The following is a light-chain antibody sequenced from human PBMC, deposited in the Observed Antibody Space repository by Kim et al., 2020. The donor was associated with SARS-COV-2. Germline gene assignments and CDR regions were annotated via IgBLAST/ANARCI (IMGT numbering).Light chain of an antibody. Sequence: SSELTQPPSVSVAPGQTARMTCGGNNMGSKSVPWHQQRPGQAPVVVIHHDSDRPSGIPERVSGSNSGNTATLTINRVEAGDEADYYCLVWDSGSDHWVFGGGTQLTVL. CDR2: HDS. V-gene: IGLV3-21*04. J-gene: IGLJ3*02. CDR1: NMGSKS. CDR3: LVWDSGSDHWV.